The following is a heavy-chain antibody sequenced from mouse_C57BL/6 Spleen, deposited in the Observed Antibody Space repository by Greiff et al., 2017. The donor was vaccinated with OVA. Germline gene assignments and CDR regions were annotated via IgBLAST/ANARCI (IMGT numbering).Heavy chain of an antibody. CDR3: AREAYDYGLGY. CDR2: IWSGGST. Sequence: VKLQESGPGLVQPSQSLSITCTVSGFSFTSYGVHWVRQSPGKGLEWLGVIWSGGSTDYNAAFISRLSISKDNSKSQVFFKMNSLQADDTAIYYCAREAYDYGLGYWGQGTLVTVSA. CDR1: GFSFTSYG. J-gene: IGHJ3*01. D-gene: IGHD2-4*01. V-gene: IGHV2-2*01.